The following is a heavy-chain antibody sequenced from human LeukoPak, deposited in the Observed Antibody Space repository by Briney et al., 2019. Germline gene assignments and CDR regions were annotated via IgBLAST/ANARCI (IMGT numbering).Heavy chain of an antibody. J-gene: IGHJ5*02. CDR2: MSNSGGS. V-gene: IGHV4-59*02. CDR3: ARDNRYCNGGYCSNWFDP. CDR1: YDSVSNYY. D-gene: IGHD2-15*01. Sequence: SETLSLTCTVSYDSVSNYYWSWIRQTPEKGLEWIGYMSNSGGSDYGPSLKSRVAMSIDLSKNQFSLKMSYVTAADTGVYYCARDNRYCNGGYCSNWFDPWGQGTLVTVSS.